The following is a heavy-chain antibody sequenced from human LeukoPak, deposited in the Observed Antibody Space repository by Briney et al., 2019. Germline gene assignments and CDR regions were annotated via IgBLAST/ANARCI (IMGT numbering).Heavy chain of an antibody. CDR1: GGSFSGYY. D-gene: IGHD6-19*01. J-gene: IGHJ6*03. CDR3: ARSTFSSGSGWYYYYYYYMDV. Sequence: TSETLSLTCAVYGGSFSGYYWSRIRQPPGKGLEWIGEINHSGSTNYNPSLKSRVTISVDKSKNQFSLKLSSVTAADTAVYYCARSTFSSGSGWYYYYYYYMDVWGKGTTVTVSS. V-gene: IGHV4-34*01. CDR2: INHSGST.